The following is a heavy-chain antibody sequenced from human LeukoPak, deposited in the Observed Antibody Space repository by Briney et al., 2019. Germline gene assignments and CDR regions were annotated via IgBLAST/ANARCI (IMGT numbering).Heavy chain of an antibody. V-gene: IGHV4-31*03. Sequence: SETLSLTCTVSGGSISSGGYYWSWIRQHPGKGLEWIGYIYYSGSTYYNPSLKSRVTISVETSKNQFSLKLSSVTAADTAVYYCARDRSGVRGVPWDYYGMDVWGKGTTVTVSS. CDR2: IYYSGST. D-gene: IGHD3-10*01. CDR3: ARDRSGVRGVPWDYYGMDV. J-gene: IGHJ6*04. CDR1: GGSISSGGYY.